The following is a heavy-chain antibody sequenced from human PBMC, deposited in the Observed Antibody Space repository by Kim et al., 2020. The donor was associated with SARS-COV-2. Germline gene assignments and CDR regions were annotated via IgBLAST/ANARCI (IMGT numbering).Heavy chain of an antibody. J-gene: IGHJ6*02. CDR3: ARDLRVIRAYCSSTSCRYYYYGMDV. CDR2: IYYSGST. Sequence: SETLSLTCTVSGGSISSGGYYWSWIRQHPGKGLEWIGYIYYSGSTYYNPSLKSRVTISVDTSKNQFSLKLSSVTAADTAVYYCARDLRVIRAYCSSTSCRYYYYGMDVWGQGTTVTVSS. V-gene: IGHV4-31*03. CDR1: GGSISSGGYY. D-gene: IGHD2-2*01.